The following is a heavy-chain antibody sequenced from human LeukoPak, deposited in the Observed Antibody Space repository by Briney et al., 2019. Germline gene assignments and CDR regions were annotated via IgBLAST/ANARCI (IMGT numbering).Heavy chain of an antibody. V-gene: IGHV3-7*01. CDR3: ARDDASSGPDY. CDR1: GFTFSSYW. D-gene: IGHD3-22*01. Sequence: PGGSLRLSCAASGFTFSSYWMSWVRQAPGKGLEWVANIKQDGSEKYYVDSVKGRFTISRDNSKNTLSLQMNSLRAEDTAVYYCARDDASSGPDYWGQGTLVTVSS. CDR2: IKQDGSEK. J-gene: IGHJ4*02.